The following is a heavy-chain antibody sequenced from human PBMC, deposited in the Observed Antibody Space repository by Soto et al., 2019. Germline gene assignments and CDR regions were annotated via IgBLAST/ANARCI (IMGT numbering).Heavy chain of an antibody. CDR1: GGTFSSYA. CDR3: ASDGMTTLTTSYYYYGMDV. D-gene: IGHD4-17*01. V-gene: IGHV1-69*05. J-gene: IGHJ6*04. CDR2: IIPIFGTA. Sequence: QVQLVQSGAEVKKPGSSVKVSCKASGGTFSSYAISWVRQAPGQGLEWMGGIIPIFGTANYAQKFQGRVTITSDESPATGLLALGSVWFVDTAVFYCASDGMTTLTTSYYYYGMDVWGIGTTVIVSS.